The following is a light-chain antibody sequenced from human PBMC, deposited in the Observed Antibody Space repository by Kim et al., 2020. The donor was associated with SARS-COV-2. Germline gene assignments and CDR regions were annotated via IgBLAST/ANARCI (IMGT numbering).Light chain of an antibody. CDR1: ISNIGAGYD. J-gene: IGLJ3*02. CDR2: GNS. Sequence: QRVTISCTGSISNIGAGYDGHWYQQLPGTAPKLLISGNSNRPSGVPDRFSGSKSGTSASLAITGLQAEDEADYYCQSYDSSLSVWVFGGGTKLTVL. CDR3: QSYDSSLSVWV. V-gene: IGLV1-40*01.